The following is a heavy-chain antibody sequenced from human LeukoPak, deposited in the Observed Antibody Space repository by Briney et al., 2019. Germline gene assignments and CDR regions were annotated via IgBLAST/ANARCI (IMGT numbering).Heavy chain of an antibody. CDR1: GYTFTSYS. V-gene: IGHV1-18*01. D-gene: IGHD3-10*01. CDR2: STSYNGNT. Sequence: ASVKVSCKASGYTFTSYSINWVRQAPGQGLEWMGWSTSYNGNTNYAHKLQGRVTMTTDTSTSTAYMELRSLRSDDTAVYYCARGSNYYGSGNYYAFDPWGQGTLVTVSS. J-gene: IGHJ5*02. CDR3: ARGSNYYGSGNYYAFDP.